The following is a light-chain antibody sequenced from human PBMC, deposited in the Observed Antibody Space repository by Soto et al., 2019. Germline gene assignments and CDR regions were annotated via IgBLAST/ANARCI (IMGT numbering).Light chain of an antibody. Sequence: DIVLTQSPGTLSLSPGERATLSCGASQSINSRSLAWYQQKPGQAPRLLIYDASSRATGIPDRFSASGSGIDFTLTISSLEPEDFAVYYCQQYVASPYTFGQGTKVDIK. CDR2: DAS. J-gene: IGKJ2*01. CDR1: QSINSRS. V-gene: IGKV3-20*01. CDR3: QQYVASPYT.